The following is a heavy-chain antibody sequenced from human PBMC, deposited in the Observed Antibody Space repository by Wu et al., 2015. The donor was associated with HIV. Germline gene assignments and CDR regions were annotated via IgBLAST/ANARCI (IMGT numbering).Heavy chain of an antibody. CDR2: MNPDTGNT. Sequence: QVQLVQSGAEVKKPGASVKVSCKTSGYNFRSYDINWVRQATGQGLEWMGWMNPDTGNTGFAQKFQGRVTITRDTSISTAYMELSSLRSDDTAVYYCARGGEGGPSADYFKYWGQGTLVIVSS. CDR1: GYNFRSYD. CDR3: ARGGEGGPSADYFKY. D-gene: IGHD1-26*01. J-gene: IGHJ1*01. V-gene: IGHV1-8*03.